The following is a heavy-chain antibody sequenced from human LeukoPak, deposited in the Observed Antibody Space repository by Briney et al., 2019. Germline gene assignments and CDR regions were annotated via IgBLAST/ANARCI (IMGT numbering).Heavy chain of an antibody. CDR2: ISGSGGST. CDR3: ARDVEVAGTRIQYYYYGMDV. J-gene: IGHJ6*02. D-gene: IGHD6-19*01. V-gene: IGHV3-23*01. Sequence: GGSLRLSCAASGCTFSSYAMSWVRQAPGKGLEWVSAISGSGGSTYYADSVKGRFTISRDNSKNTLYLQMNSLRAEDTAVYYCARDVEVAGTRIQYYYYGMDVWGQGTTVTVSS. CDR1: GCTFSSYA.